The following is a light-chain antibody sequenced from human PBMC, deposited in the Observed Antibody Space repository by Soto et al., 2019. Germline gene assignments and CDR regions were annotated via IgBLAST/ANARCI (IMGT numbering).Light chain of an antibody. V-gene: IGKV4-1*01. CDR2: WAS. CDR3: QQYYIPPLT. Sequence: DIVMSQSPDSLAVSLGERATINCKSSQSVFYSSNNKNYLAWYRQRPGQPPELLIYWASTRESGVPDRFSGSGSGKDFTLTISSLQAEDVAVYYCQQYYIPPLTFGGGTKVEIK. CDR1: QSVFYSSNNKNY. J-gene: IGKJ4*01.